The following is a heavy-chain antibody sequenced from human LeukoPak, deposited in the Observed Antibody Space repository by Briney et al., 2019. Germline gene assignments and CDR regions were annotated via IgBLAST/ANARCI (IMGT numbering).Heavy chain of an antibody. V-gene: IGHV4-59*01. Sequence: SETLSLTCTVSGGSISSYYWSWIRQPPGKGLEWIGYIYYSGSTNYNPPLKSRVTISVDTSKNQFSLKLSSVTAADTAVYYCARAAAAGTLGFGYWGQGTLVTVSS. CDR2: IYYSGST. J-gene: IGHJ4*02. D-gene: IGHD6-13*01. CDR1: GGSISSYY. CDR3: ARAAAAGTLGFGY.